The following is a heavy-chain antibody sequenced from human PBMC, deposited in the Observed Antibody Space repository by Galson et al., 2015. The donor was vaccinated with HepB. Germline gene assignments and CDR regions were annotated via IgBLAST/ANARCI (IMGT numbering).Heavy chain of an antibody. J-gene: IGHJ4*02. V-gene: IGHV1-18*04. CDR1: GYTFTSYG. CDR3: ARELYYYDSSGHNTVRSPSDY. CDR2: ISAYNGNT. Sequence: SVKVSCKASGYTFTSYGISWVRQAPGQGLEWMGWISAYNGNTNYAQKLQGRVTMTTDTSTSTAYMELRSLRSDDTAVYYCARELYYYDSSGHNTVRSPSDYWGQGTLVTVSS. D-gene: IGHD3-22*01.